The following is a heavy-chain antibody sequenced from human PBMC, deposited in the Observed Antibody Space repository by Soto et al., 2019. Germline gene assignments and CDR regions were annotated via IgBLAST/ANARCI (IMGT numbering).Heavy chain of an antibody. Sequence: SETLSLTCTVSGGSISSGGYYWSWIRQHPGKGLEWIGYIYYSGSTYYNPSLKSRVTISVDTSKNQFSLKLSSVTAADTAVYYCARDKPVVPAAISLGYYYYGMDVWGQGTTVTVSS. CDR2: IYYSGST. J-gene: IGHJ6*02. CDR3: ARDKPVVPAAISLGYYYYGMDV. V-gene: IGHV4-31*03. D-gene: IGHD2-2*01. CDR1: GGSISSGGYY.